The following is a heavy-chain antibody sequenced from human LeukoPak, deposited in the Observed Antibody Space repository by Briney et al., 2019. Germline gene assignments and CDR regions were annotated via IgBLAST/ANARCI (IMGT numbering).Heavy chain of an antibody. Sequence: GGSLRLSCAASGFTFNSYGMHWVRQAPGKGLEWVAVIWYDGSNEYYADSVKGRFTISRDNSKNPLYLQMNSLRAEDTGVYYCAGDYGEYYYGMDVWGQGTTVTVSS. CDR1: GFTFNSYG. J-gene: IGHJ6*02. CDR3: AGDYGEYYYGMDV. D-gene: IGHD4-17*01. CDR2: IWYDGSNE. V-gene: IGHV3-33*01.